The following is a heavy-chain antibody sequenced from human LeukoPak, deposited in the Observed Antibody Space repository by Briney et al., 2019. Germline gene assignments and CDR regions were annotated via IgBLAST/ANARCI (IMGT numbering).Heavy chain of an antibody. D-gene: IGHD4-17*01. Sequence: GGSLRLSCAASGFTVSSTYMSWVRQTPGKGLEWVSLISSGGTTYYADSEKGRFTISRDNSKNTLYLQMNSLRAEDTAVYYCARDLYGVNAFDIWGQGTMVTVSS. CDR1: GFTVSSTY. CDR2: ISSGGTT. J-gene: IGHJ3*02. V-gene: IGHV3-53*01. CDR3: ARDLYGVNAFDI.